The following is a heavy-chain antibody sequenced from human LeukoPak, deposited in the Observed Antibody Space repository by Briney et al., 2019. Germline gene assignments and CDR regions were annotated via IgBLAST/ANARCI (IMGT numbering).Heavy chain of an antibody. D-gene: IGHD3-10*01. V-gene: IGHV3-30*02. Sequence: GGSLRLSCAASGFTFSSYGMHWVRQAPGKGLEWVVFIRYDGSNKYYADSVKGRFTISRDNSKNTLYLQMNSLRAEDTAVYYCAKGTFGELLYFDYWGQGTLVTVSS. CDR2: IRYDGSNK. CDR3: AKGTFGELLYFDY. J-gene: IGHJ4*02. CDR1: GFTFSSYG.